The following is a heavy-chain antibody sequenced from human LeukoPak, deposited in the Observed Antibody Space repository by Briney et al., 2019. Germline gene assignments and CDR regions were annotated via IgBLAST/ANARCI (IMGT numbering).Heavy chain of an antibody. J-gene: IGHJ6*02. CDR2: IWNDGSNK. CDR1: GFTFSSYG. CDR3: TTAHDDYGGNPYYYYYGMDV. D-gene: IGHD4-23*01. Sequence: PGRSLRLSCAASGFTFSSYGMHWVRQAPGKGLEWVAVIWNDGSNKYYADSVKGRFTISRDNSKNTLYLQMNSLRAEDTAVYYCTTAHDDYGGNPYYYYYGMDVWGQGTTVTVSS. V-gene: IGHV3-33*01.